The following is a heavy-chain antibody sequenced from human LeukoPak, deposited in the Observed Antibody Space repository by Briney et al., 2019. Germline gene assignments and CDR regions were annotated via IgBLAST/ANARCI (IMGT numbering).Heavy chain of an antibody. Sequence: SQTLSLTCAVSGGSISSGGYSWSWIRQPPGKGLEWIGYIYHSGSTYYNPSLKSRVTISVDRSKNQFSLKLSSVTAADTAVYYCARPYGSGSYSYYFDHWGQGTLVTVSS. D-gene: IGHD3-10*01. CDR1: GGSISSGGYS. CDR3: ARPYGSGSYSYYFDH. V-gene: IGHV4-30-2*01. CDR2: IYHSGST. J-gene: IGHJ4*02.